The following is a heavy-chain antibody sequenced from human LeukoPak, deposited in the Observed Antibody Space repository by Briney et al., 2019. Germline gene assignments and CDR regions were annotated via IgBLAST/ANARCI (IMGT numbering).Heavy chain of an antibody. CDR1: GFTFSNYW. CDR2: IKQDGSEK. V-gene: IGHV3-7*01. Sequence: GGSLRLSCAASGFTFSNYWLTWVRQAPGQGLEWVANIKQDGSEKHYVDSVKDRFTISRDNAKNSLYLQINSLRAEDTAVYYCARDRQIAYWGQGTLVTVSS. J-gene: IGHJ4*02. CDR3: ARDRQIAY.